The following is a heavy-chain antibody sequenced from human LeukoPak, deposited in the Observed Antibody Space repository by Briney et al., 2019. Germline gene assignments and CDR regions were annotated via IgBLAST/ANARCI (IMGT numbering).Heavy chain of an antibody. Sequence: SGTLSLTCAVYGGSFSGYYWSWIRQPPGKGLEWIGEINHSGSTNYNPSLKSRVTISVDTSKNQFSLKLSSVTAADTAVYYCARGRRYYDFWSGPTSYYYYMDVWGKGTTVTVSS. D-gene: IGHD3-3*01. J-gene: IGHJ6*03. V-gene: IGHV4-34*01. CDR3: ARGRRYYDFWSGPTSYYYYMDV. CDR2: INHSGST. CDR1: GGSFSGYY.